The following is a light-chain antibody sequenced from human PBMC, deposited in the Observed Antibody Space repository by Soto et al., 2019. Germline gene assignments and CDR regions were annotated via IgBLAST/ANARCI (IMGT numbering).Light chain of an antibody. V-gene: IGLV2-23*01. CDR3: CSYAGSSTVV. CDR1: SSDVGSYNL. J-gene: IGLJ2*01. CDR2: GGS. Sequence: QSALTQPASVSGSPGQSITISCTGTSSDVGSYNLVSWYQQHPGKAPTLMIYGGSKRPSGVSNRFSGSKSGNTASLTISGLQAEDEADYYCCSYAGSSTVVFGGGTKLTVL.